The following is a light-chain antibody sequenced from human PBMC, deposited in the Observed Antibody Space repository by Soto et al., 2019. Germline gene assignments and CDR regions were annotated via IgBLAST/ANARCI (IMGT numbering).Light chain of an antibody. J-gene: IGKJ1*01. Sequence: EIALTQSPGTLCLSPGERATLSCRASQSVSSSYLAWYQQKPGQAPRLLIYGASSRATGIPDRFSGSGSGTDFTLTISRLEPEDFVVYYCQQYGSSPPWTFGQGTRVESK. CDR3: QQYGSSPPWT. CDR2: GAS. CDR1: QSVSSSY. V-gene: IGKV3-20*01.